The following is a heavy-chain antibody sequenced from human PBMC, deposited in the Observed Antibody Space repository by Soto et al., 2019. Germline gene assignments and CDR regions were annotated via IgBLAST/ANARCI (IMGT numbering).Heavy chain of an antibody. Sequence: PGGSLRLSCSASGFPFRSYSMNGVRPAPGKGLEWVSSISSSSSYIYYADSAKGRFTISRDNAKNSLYLQMNSLRAEDTAVYYCARDHYYDSSGYYYVGFPLVYWGQGNLVTVSS. V-gene: IGHV3-21*01. J-gene: IGHJ4*02. CDR3: ARDHYYDSSGYYYVGFPLVY. CDR2: ISSSSSYI. D-gene: IGHD3-22*01. CDR1: GFPFRSYS.